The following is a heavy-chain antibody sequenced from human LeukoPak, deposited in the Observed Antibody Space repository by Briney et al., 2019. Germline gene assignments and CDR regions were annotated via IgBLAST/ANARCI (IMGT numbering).Heavy chain of an antibody. D-gene: IGHD3/OR15-3a*01. CDR2: IYTSGST. CDR3: ARSLDYGDYFQH. CDR1: GGSISSGGYY. J-gene: IGHJ1*01. Sequence: PSETLSLTCTVSGGSISSGGYYWSWLRQHPGKGLEWIGRIYTSGSTNYNPSLKSRVTMSVDTSKNQFSLKLSSVTAADTAVYYCARSLDYGDYFQHWGQGTLVTVSS. V-gene: IGHV4-61*02.